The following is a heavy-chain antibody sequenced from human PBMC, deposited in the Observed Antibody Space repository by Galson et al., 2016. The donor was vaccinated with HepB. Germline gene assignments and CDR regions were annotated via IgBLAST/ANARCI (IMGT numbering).Heavy chain of an antibody. J-gene: IGHJ4*02. D-gene: IGHD2-15*01. Sequence: QSGAEVKKPGESLKISCKGSGYTFTTYWIGWVRQMPGKGLEWMGIIYPNDSDKRYSPSFQGQVTMSVDKSISTAYLQWSSLKASDTAMYYCARLGLGRLVAATPTDYWGQGTLVTDSS. CDR2: IYPNDSDK. CDR1: GYTFTTYW. V-gene: IGHV5-51*01. CDR3: ARLGLGRLVAATPTDY.